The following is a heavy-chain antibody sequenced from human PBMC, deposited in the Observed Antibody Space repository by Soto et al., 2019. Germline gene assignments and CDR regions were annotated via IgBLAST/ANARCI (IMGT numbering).Heavy chain of an antibody. CDR3: AKDFGVRALNNWFDS. V-gene: IGHV3-30*18. Sequence: QVQLVQSGGGVVQPGRSLRLSCAASGFTFSSYGMHWVRQLPGKGLEWVAVILYDGTEKYYGDSVKGRFTVSRDNSKNILYLQMNSLRAEDTSIYYCAKDFGVRALNNWFDSWGPGSLVSVSS. CDR2: ILYDGTEK. D-gene: IGHD3-3*01. J-gene: IGHJ5*01. CDR1: GFTFSSYG.